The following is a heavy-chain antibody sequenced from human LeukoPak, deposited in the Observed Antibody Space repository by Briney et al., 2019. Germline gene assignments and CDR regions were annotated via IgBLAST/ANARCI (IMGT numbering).Heavy chain of an antibody. Sequence: SVKVSCKASGGTFSSYAISWVRQAPGQGLEWMGGIIPIFGTANYAQKFQGRVTITADKSTSTAYMELSSLRSEDTAVYYCARVPSGSYYFDYWGQGTLVTVSS. D-gene: IGHD1-26*01. CDR2: IIPIFGTA. J-gene: IGHJ4*02. CDR1: GGTFSSYA. V-gene: IGHV1-69*06. CDR3: ARVPSGSYYFDY.